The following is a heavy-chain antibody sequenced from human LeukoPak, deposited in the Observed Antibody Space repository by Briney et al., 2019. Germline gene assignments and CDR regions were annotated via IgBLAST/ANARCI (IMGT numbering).Heavy chain of an antibody. CDR1: GFTFCSYG. D-gene: IGHD2-8*02. V-gene: IGHV3-23*01. CDR2: ISGSGGST. Sequence: GGSLRLSCAASGFTFCSYGMSWVRQAPGKGLEWVSAISGSGGSTYYADSVKGRFTISRDNAKNSLYLQMNSLRAEDTAVYYCARSPGGQLETFDYWGQGTLVTVSS. CDR3: ARSPGGQLETFDY. J-gene: IGHJ4*02.